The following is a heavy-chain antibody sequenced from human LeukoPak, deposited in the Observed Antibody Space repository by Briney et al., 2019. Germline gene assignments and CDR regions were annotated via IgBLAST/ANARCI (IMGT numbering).Heavy chain of an antibody. Sequence: GASVKVSCKASGYTFTSYYMHWVRQAPGQGLEWMGMINPSSGSTTYAQKFQGRVTMTRDTSTSTVYMELSSLRSEDTAVYYCSRDTVDRRLFFDYWGQGTLVTVSS. D-gene: IGHD4-23*01. CDR2: INPSSGST. J-gene: IGHJ4*02. CDR1: GYTFTSYY. CDR3: SRDTVDRRLFFDY. V-gene: IGHV1-46*01.